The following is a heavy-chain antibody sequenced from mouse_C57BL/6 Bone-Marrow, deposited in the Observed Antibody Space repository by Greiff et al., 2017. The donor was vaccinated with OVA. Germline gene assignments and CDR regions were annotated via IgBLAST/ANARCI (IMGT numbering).Heavy chain of an antibody. CDR3: ARGFAY. Sequence: VQLQQPGAELVMPGASVKLSCKASGYTFTSYWMHWVKQRPGQGLEWIGEIDPSDSYTNYNQKLKGKSTLTVDKSSSTAYMQLSSLTSEDSAVYYCARGFAYWGQGTLVTVSA. J-gene: IGHJ3*01. V-gene: IGHV1-69*01. CDR2: IDPSDSYT. CDR1: GYTFTSYW.